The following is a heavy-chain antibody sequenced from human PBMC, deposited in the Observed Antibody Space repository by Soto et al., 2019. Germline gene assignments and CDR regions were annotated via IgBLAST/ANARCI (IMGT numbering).Heavy chain of an antibody. V-gene: IGHV1-69*02. J-gene: IGHJ4*02. CDR1: GGTFSSYT. D-gene: IGHD5-12*01. CDR3: ARVESGSGYDSDY. CDR2: IIPILGIA. Sequence: QVQLVQSGAEVKKPGSSVKVSCKASGGTFSSYTISWVRQSPGQGLEWMGRIIPILGIANYAQKFQGRVTITADKSTSTAYMALSSLRSEATAVYYCARVESGSGYDSDYWGQGTLVTVSS.